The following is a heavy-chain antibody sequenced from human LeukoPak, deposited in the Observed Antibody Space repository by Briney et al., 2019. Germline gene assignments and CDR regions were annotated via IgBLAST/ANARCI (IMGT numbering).Heavy chain of an antibody. CDR1: GGSISRYY. Sequence: SETLALICTVSGGSISRYYWSWIRQPPGKGLEWIGYIYYSGSTNYNPSLKSRVTISVDTSKNQFSLKLSSVTAADTAVYYCASDAFDIWGQGTMLTVSS. V-gene: IGHV4-59*08. CDR2: IYYSGST. CDR3: ASDAFDI. J-gene: IGHJ3*02.